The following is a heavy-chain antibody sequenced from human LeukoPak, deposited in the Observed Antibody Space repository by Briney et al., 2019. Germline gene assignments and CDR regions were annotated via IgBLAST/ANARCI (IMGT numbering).Heavy chain of an antibody. CDR1: GFTFSSYG. V-gene: IGHV3-33*01. Sequence: GGSLRLSCAASGFTFSSYGMHWVRQAPGKGLEWVAVIYYDGSNKYYADSVKVRFTMSRDNSKNTVYLQMNSLRADDTAVYYCAGDNGNSGYSFDYWGQGTLVTVSS. J-gene: IGHJ4*02. D-gene: IGHD3-22*01. CDR3: AGDNGNSGYSFDY. CDR2: IYYDGSNK.